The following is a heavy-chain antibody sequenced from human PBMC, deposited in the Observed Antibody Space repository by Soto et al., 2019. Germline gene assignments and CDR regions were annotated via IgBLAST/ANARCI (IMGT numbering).Heavy chain of an antibody. V-gene: IGHV3-66*01. J-gene: IGHJ6*03. Sequence: PGGSLRLSCAASGFTVSSNYMSWVRQAPGKGLEWVSVIYSGGSTYYADSVKGRFTISRDNSKNTLYLQMNSLRAEDTAVYYCAEMVRDDDYYYYYMDVWGKGTTVTVSS. CDR3: AEMVRDDDYYYYYMDV. CDR2: IYSGGST. D-gene: IGHD3-10*01. CDR1: GFTVSSNY.